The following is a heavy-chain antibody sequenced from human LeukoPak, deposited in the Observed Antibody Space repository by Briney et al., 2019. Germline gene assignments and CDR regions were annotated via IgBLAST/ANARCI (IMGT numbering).Heavy chain of an antibody. V-gene: IGHV3-23*01. CDR3: AKGEWGFDY. CDR2: ITTNGGST. CDR1: GFTFNTYV. J-gene: IGHJ4*02. D-gene: IGHD2-8*01. Sequence: GGSLRLSCAASGFTFNTYVMSWVRQAPGKGLEWVSAITTNGGSTSYVDSVKGRFTISRDNSKNTVYLQMNSLRAEDTALYFCAKGEWGFDYWGQGTLVTVSS.